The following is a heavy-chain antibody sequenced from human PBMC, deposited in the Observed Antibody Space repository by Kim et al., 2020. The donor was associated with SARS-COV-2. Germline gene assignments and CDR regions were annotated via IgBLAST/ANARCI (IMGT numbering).Heavy chain of an antibody. V-gene: IGHV1-2*02. Sequence: TNYAQEFQGRVTMTRDTSISTAYMELSRLRSDDTAVYYCARDPEGDAFDIWGQGTMVTVSS. CDR3: ARDPEGDAFDI. J-gene: IGHJ3*02. CDR2: T.